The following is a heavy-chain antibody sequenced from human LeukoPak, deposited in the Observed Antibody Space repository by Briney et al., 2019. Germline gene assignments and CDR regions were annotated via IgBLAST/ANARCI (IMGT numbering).Heavy chain of an antibody. J-gene: IGHJ4*02. CDR3: ARVREYCSSTICYRYYFDY. CDR1: GYSISSGYY. Sequence: PSETLSLTCTVSGYSISSGYYWGWIRQPPGKGLEWIGTIYHSGSTYYNPSLKSRVTISVDTSKNQFSLKLTSVTAADTAVYYCARVREYCSSTICYRYYFDYWGQGTLVTVSS. CDR2: IYHSGST. D-gene: IGHD2-2*01. V-gene: IGHV4-38-2*02.